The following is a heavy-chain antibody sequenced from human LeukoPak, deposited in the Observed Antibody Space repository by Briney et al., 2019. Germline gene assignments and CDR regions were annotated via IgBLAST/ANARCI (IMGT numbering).Heavy chain of an antibody. D-gene: IGHD4-17*01. CDR2: IFYSGST. CDR1: GGSVSSGSDY. CDR3: ARTKMTNYGMDV. Sequence: PSETLSLTCTVSGGSVSSGSDYWSWLRQPPGQGLEWIGYIFYSGSTNYSPSLKSRVTISVATSKNQYSLRLSSVTAADTAVYYCARTKMTNYGMDVWGQGTTVTVSS. V-gene: IGHV4-61*01. J-gene: IGHJ6*02.